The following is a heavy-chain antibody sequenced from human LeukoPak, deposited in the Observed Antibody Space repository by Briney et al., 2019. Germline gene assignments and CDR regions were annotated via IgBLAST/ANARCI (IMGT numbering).Heavy chain of an antibody. V-gene: IGHV3-23*01. CDR2: ISGSGGST. CDR3: ARRLLTGYYEF. J-gene: IGHJ4*02. Sequence: GGSLRLSYAASGFTFSSYAMSWVRQAPGKGLEWVSAISGSGGSTYYADSVKGRFTISRDNSKNTLYLQMNSLRAEDTAVYYCARRLLTGYYEFWGQGTLVTVSS. D-gene: IGHD3-9*01. CDR1: GFTFSSYA.